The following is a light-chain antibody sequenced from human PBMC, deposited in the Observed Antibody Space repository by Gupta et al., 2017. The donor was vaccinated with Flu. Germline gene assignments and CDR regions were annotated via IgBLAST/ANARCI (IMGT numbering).Light chain of an antibody. CDR2: DGS. V-gene: IGKV3D-11*02. CDR1: QSVRRH. Sequence: IVLTQSPATPSLSPGQRATLSCRARQSVRRHLAWYQKRPGQAPRLVIYDGSNRAKGINAMFSGSGDGTDFTLTISSREPEDCAVYSCQQRIHGHPGLTFGQGTPLEIK. CDR3: QQRIHGHPGLT. J-gene: IGKJ5*01.